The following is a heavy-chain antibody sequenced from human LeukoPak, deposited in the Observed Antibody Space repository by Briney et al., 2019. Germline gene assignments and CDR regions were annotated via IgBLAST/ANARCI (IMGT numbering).Heavy chain of an antibody. Sequence: GGSLRLSCAASGFTFSSNWMSWVRQAPGKGLEWVSVIYSGSTTHYADSVKGRFTISRDNSKNTLYLQMDSLRVEDTAFYYCARISYGDDFWGQGTLVTVSS. CDR3: ARISYGDDF. D-gene: IGHD4-17*01. J-gene: IGHJ4*02. CDR2: IYSGSTT. CDR1: GFTFSSNW. V-gene: IGHV3-53*01.